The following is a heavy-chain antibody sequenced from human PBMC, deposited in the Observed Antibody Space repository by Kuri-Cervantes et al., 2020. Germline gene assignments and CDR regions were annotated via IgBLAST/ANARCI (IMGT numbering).Heavy chain of an antibody. J-gene: IGHJ3*02. CDR1: GFTVSSNY. Sequence: ETLSLTCAAAGFTVSSNYIRGVRQAPGKGLECVSLISWDGGSTYYADSVKGRFTISRDNSKTYLYLQMNSLRTEDTALYYCAKLSVDMATSDAVDIRAQGTMVTVSS. CDR3: AKLSVDMATSDAVDI. D-gene: IGHD5-24*01. CDR2: ISWDGGST. V-gene: IGHV3-43*01.